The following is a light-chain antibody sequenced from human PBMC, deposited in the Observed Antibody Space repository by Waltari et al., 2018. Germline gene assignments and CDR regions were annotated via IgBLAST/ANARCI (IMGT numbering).Light chain of an antibody. J-gene: IGKJ4*01. Sequence: IQMTQSPSSVSASVGDRVTVTCRASQGINSWLAWYQQKAGRAPKLLIYGASSLQSGVPSRFSGSGSGTDFTLTISSLQPDDFATYYCQQAASFPLTFGGGTKVEIK. V-gene: IGKV1-12*01. CDR1: QGINSW. CDR3: QQAASFPLT. CDR2: GAS.